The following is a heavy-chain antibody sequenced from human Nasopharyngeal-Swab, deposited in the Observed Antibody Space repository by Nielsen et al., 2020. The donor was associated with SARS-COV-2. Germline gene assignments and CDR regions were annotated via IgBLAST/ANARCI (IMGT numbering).Heavy chain of an antibody. J-gene: IGHJ5*02. CDR3: ARGWVWFDP. CDR2: ISHSGST. CDR1: GGSFSGYY. Sequence: SETLSLTCAVYGGSFSGYYWSWIRQPPGKGLEWIGEISHSGSTNYNPSLKSRVTISVDTSKNQFSLKLSSVTAADTAVYYCARGWVWFDPWGQGTLVTVSS. V-gene: IGHV4-34*01.